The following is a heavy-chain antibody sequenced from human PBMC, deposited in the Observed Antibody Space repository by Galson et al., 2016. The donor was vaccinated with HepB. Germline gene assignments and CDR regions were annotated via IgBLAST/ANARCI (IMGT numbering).Heavy chain of an antibody. D-gene: IGHD6-19*01. J-gene: IGHJ6*02. Sequence: SLRLSCAASGFSFSSYWMHWVRQAPGKGLVWVSRIKSDGSSTSHADSVKGRFTISRDNAKNTLYLQMNSLRAEDTAVYYCARDGAVAGTYYNYYYVMDVWGQGTTVTVSS. CDR2: IKSDGSST. CDR3: ARDGAVAGTYYNYYYVMDV. V-gene: IGHV3-74*01. CDR1: GFSFSSYW.